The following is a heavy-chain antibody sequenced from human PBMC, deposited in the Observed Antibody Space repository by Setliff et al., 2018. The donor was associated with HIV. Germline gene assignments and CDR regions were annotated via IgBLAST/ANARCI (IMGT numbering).Heavy chain of an antibody. Sequence: GGSLRLSCAASGFTFSNAWMSWVRQAPGKGLEWVGRIKRKTDGGTTVYAAPVQGRFTISKDDSENTLYLQMNSLKTEDTAVYYCTTDAKTGVATGYWGQGTLVTVSS. J-gene: IGHJ4*02. CDR1: GFTFSNAW. CDR2: IKRKTDGGTT. V-gene: IGHV3-15*01. CDR3: TTDAKTGVATGY. D-gene: IGHD2-21*01.